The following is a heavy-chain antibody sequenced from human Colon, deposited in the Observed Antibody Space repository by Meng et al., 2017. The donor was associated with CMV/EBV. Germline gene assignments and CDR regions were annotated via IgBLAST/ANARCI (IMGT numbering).Heavy chain of an antibody. CDR2: IYSGGDT. CDR1: GFTVSSNY. V-gene: IGHV3-53*01. Sequence: GESLKISCVVSGFTVSSNYINWIRQAPGRGLEWVSLIYSGGDTYYSDSMKGRFTISKDNSKNTVYLQMNGLSLEDTAVYYCARGRGGLGPFDYWGQGTLVTVSS. D-gene: IGHD3-16*01. J-gene: IGHJ4*02. CDR3: ARGRGGLGPFDY.